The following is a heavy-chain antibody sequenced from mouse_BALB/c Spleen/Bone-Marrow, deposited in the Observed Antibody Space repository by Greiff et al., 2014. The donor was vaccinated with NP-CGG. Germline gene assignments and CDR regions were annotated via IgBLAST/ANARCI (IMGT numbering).Heavy chain of an antibody. V-gene: IGHV1-7*01. CDR1: GYTFTNYW. J-gene: IGHJ2*01. CDR2: INPSTGYT. D-gene: IGHD2-1*01. CDR3: ARSYGNYVDY. Sequence: QVQLQQSGAGLAKPWAPVKMSCKASGYTFTNYWMQWGKQRPGQGLEWIGYINPSTGYTDYNQKFKDKATLTADKSSSTAYMQLSSLTSEDSAVYYCARSYGNYVDYWGQGTTLTVSS.